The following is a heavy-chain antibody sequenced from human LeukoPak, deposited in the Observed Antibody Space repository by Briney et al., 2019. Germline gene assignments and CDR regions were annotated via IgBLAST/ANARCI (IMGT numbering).Heavy chain of an antibody. J-gene: IGHJ4*02. CDR3: AREGGPYRPLDY. CDR1: GGSITSTNY. V-gene: IGHV4-4*02. Sequence: PSGTLSLTCGVSGGSITSTNYWTWVRQPPGKGLEWIGEVNLQGSTNYNPSLMGRVAISVDVSENHISLQLTSVTAADTAVYYYAREGGPYRPLDYSGQGTLVTVSS. CDR2: VNLQGST.